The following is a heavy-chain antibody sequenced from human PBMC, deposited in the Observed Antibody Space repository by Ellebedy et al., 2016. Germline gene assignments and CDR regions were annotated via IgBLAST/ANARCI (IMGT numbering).Heavy chain of an antibody. D-gene: IGHD1-14*01. CDR2: IYSDGSR. CDR1: GITINEHY. V-gene: IGHV3-66*01. Sequence: GGSLRLXXAASGITINEHYMRWVRQAPGKGLQWVSLIYSDGSRHYADSVKGRFTISRDNAKNTLYLQMNSLRAEDTALYYCARDQDGKGSTSDYWGQGTLVTVSP. J-gene: IGHJ4*02. CDR3: ARDQDGKGSTSDY.